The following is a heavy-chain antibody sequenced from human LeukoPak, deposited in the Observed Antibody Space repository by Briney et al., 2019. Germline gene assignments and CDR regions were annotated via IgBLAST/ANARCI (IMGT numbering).Heavy chain of an antibody. V-gene: IGHV1-18*01. CDR3: ARATYYYDSSGYYRYYYYYMDV. Sequence: ASVKVSCKVSGYTFISYGITWVRQAPGQGLEWMGWISTSNGNTNYAQKLQGRVTMTTDTSTSTAYMELRSLRSDDTAVYYCARATYYYDSSGYYRYYYYYMDVWGEGTTVTISS. CDR1: GYTFISYG. CDR2: ISTSNGNT. D-gene: IGHD3-22*01. J-gene: IGHJ6*03.